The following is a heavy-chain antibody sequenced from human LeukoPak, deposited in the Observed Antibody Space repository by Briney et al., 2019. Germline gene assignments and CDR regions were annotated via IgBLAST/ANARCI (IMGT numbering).Heavy chain of an antibody. J-gene: IGHJ4*02. CDR1: GGSISSDY. D-gene: IGHD2-21*02. CDR2: IYYSGST. CDR3: ARGGSTDSIHSCGGNCYFLDY. V-gene: IGHV4-59*08. Sequence: SETLSLTCTVSGGSISSDYWSWIRQPPGKGLEWIGYIYYSGSTNYNPSLKSRVTISVDTSKNQFSLKLSSVTAADTAVYYCARGGSTDSIHSCGGNCYFLDYWGQGTLVTVSS.